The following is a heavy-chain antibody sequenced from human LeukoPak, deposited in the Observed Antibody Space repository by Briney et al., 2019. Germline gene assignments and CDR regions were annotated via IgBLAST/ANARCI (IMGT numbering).Heavy chain of an antibody. Sequence: GGSLRLSCAASGFTFSSYWMHWVRQAPGKGLVWVSRINSGGSSTSYADSVKGRFTISRDNAKNTLHLQMDSLRAEDTAVYYCATPRGSGSYLAFDYWGQGTLVTVSS. D-gene: IGHD1-26*01. CDR2: INSGGSST. J-gene: IGHJ4*02. CDR1: GFTFSSYW. CDR3: ATPRGSGSYLAFDY. V-gene: IGHV3-74*01.